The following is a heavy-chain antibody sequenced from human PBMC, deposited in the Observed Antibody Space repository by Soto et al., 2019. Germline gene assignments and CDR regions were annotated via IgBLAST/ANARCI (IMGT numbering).Heavy chain of an antibody. V-gene: IGHV3-33*08. CDR1: GFTFDNYA. D-gene: IGHD1-20*01. Sequence: GGSLRLSCAASGFTFDNYAMHWVRQAPCKGLEWVAVIWYDGSNKYYADSVKGRFTISRDNSKNTLYLQMNSLRAEDTAVYYCARGAGGTPPPHNSDYYGMDVWGQGPTVTVSS. CDR2: IWYDGSNK. J-gene: IGHJ6*02. CDR3: ARGAGGTPPPHNSDYYGMDV.